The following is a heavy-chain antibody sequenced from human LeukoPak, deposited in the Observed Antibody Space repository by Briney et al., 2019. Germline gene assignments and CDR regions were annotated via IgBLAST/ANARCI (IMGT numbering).Heavy chain of an antibody. V-gene: IGHV3-7*03. Sequence: GGSLRLSCTASGFSFSSYWMSWVRQAPGKGLEWVANIKKDGSETFYVDSVKGRFTISRDNAKNSLFLQMNSLRADGTAVYFCARDGAARGSGSFGDWGQGTLVSVSS. J-gene: IGHJ4*02. D-gene: IGHD3-10*01. CDR3: ARDGAARGSGSFGD. CDR1: GFSFSSYW. CDR2: IKKDGSET.